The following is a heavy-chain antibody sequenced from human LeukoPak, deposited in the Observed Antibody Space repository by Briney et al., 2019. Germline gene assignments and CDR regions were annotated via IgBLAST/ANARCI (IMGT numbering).Heavy chain of an antibody. J-gene: IGHJ3*02. CDR2: ISSNGGST. V-gene: IGHV3-64*01. Sequence: PGGSLSLSCAASGFTFSSYAMHWVRQAPGKGLEYVSAISSNGGSTYYANSVKGRFTISRDNSKNTLYLQMGSLRAEDMAVYYCARDLGDAFDIWGQGTMVTVSS. CDR3: ARDLGDAFDI. CDR1: GFTFSSYA.